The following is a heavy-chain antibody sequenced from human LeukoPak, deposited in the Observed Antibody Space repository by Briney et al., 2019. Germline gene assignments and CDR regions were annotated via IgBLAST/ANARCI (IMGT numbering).Heavy chain of an antibody. D-gene: IGHD1-26*01. CDR3: ARDRGGSYSAIDY. J-gene: IGHJ4*02. CDR2: ISSSSSTI. CDR1: GFTFSSYS. V-gene: IGHV3-48*04. Sequence: GSLRLSCAASGFTFSSYSMNWVRQAPGKGLEWVSFISSSSSTIYYADSVKGRFTISRDNAKNSLYLQMNSLRAEDTAVYYCARDRGGSYSAIDYWGQGTLVTVSS.